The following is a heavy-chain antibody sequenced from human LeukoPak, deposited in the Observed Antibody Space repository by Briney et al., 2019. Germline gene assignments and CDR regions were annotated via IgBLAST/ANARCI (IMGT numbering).Heavy chain of an antibody. Sequence: GGSLRLSCAASGFTFSINVMHWVRQAPGKGLEWVALISYDGSNKYYADSVKGRFTISRDNSKNTLFLQMNSLKAEDTAVYYCAKEGYYYDSSGYNYYYGMDVWGQGTTVTVSS. V-gene: IGHV3-30*04. J-gene: IGHJ6*02. CDR3: AKEGYYYDSSGYNYYYGMDV. D-gene: IGHD3-22*01. CDR2: ISYDGSNK. CDR1: GFTFSINV.